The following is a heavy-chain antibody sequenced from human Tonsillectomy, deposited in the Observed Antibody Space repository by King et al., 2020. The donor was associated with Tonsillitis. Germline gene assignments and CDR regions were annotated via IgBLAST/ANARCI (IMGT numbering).Heavy chain of an antibody. Sequence: VQLVESGGGVVQPGRSLRLSCAAAGFNFSIYGLQWVRQAPGKGLGWVAVIPYDGGIKYYPDSGKGRFTISRDNSKNTLYLQMNSLRAEDTAVYYCAKKAPGDRYQLPDYWGQGTLVTVSS. J-gene: IGHJ4*02. CDR1: GFNFSIYG. CDR2: IPYDGGIK. D-gene: IGHD2-2*01. CDR3: AKKAPGDRYQLPDY. V-gene: IGHV3-30*18.